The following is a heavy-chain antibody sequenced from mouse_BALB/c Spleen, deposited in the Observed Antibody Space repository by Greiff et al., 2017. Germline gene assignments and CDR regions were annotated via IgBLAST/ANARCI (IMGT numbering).Heavy chain of an antibody. J-gene: IGHJ3*01. CDR3: ARGGKLGAGFAY. CDR2: ILPGSGST. D-gene: IGHD4-1*01. Sequence: VQLQQSGAELMKPGASVKISCKATGYTFSSYWIEWVKQRPGHGLEWIGEILPGSGSTNYNEKFKGKATFTADTSSNTAYMQLSSLTSEDSAVYYCARGGKLGAGFAYWGQGTLVTVSA. V-gene: IGHV1-9*01. CDR1: GYTFSSYW.